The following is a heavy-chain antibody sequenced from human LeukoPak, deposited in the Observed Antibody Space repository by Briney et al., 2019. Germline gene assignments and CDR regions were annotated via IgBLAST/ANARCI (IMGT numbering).Heavy chain of an antibody. CDR3: ARELHSSGWPTGY. Sequence: SETLSLTRAVYGGSFSGYYWSWIRQPPGKGLEWIGEINHSGSTNYNPSLKSRVTISVDTSKNQFSLKLSSVTAADTAVYYCARELHSSGWPTGYWGQGTLVTVSS. CDR1: GGSFSGYY. CDR2: INHSGST. D-gene: IGHD6-19*01. V-gene: IGHV4-34*01. J-gene: IGHJ4*02.